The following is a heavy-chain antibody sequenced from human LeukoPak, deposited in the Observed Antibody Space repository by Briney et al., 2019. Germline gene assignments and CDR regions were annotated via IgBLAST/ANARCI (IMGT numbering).Heavy chain of an antibody. J-gene: IGHJ5*02. D-gene: IGHD6-19*01. Sequence: SGPALVKPTQTLTLTCTVSGFSLSTSAMCVSWIRQPPGKALEWLARIDWDDDKYYSTSLKTRLTISKDTSKNQVVLTMTNMDPVDTATYYCARTGIAVADNNWFDPWGQGTLVTXSS. V-gene: IGHV2-70*11. CDR3: ARTGIAVADNNWFDP. CDR2: IDWDDDK. CDR1: GFSLSTSAMC.